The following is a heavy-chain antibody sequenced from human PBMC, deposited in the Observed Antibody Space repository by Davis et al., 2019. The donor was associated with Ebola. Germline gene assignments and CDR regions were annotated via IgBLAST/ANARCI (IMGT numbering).Heavy chain of an antibody. Sequence: GESLKLSCAASGFLVSDQYMSWVRQAPGNGLGSVSVLSSDERPYYADSVKGRFTISRDNSKDTVYLQMNSLRVEDTAVYYCAKSRIGMTTIRWYLELWGRGTLVTVSS. V-gene: IGHV3-53*05. CDR1: GFLVSDQY. J-gene: IGHJ2*01. CDR3: AKSRIGMTTIRWYLEL. CDR2: LSSDERP. D-gene: IGHD5-24*01.